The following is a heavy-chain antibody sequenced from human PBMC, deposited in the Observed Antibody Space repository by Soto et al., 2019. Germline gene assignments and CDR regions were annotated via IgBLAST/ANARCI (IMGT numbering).Heavy chain of an antibody. D-gene: IGHD4-17*01. V-gene: IGHV4-61*01. CDR3: ARTTAGPNTLRSRYFFDY. J-gene: IGHJ4*02. CDR2: VYYSGTT. CDR1: GGSVSDKTYY. Sequence: PSETLSLTCSVSGGSVSDKTYYWSWIRQPPGKRLEWIGYVYYSGTTNYNPSPKSRVTISVDLSKNRFFLRLSSVTTADTALYYCARTTAGPNTLRSRYFFDYWGQGTLVTVYS.